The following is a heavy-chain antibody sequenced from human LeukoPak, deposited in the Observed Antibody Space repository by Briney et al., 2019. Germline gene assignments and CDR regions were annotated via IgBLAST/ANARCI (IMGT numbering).Heavy chain of an antibody. CDR2: INHSGST. CDR1: GGSFSGYY. D-gene: IGHD5-18*01. CDR3: AREWRRIQLWLLEPDAFDI. V-gene: IGHV4-34*01. J-gene: IGHJ3*02. Sequence: PSETLSLTCAVYGGSFSGYYWSWIRQPPGKGLEWIGEINHSGSTNYNPSLKSRVTISVDTSKNQFSQKLSSVTAADTAVYYCAREWRRIQLWLLEPDAFDIWGQGTMVTVSS.